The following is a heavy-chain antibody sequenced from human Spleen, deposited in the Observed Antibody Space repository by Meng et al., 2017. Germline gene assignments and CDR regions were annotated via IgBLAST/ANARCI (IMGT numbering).Heavy chain of an antibody. Sequence: GESLKISCAASGFTFSSYEMNWVRQAPGKGLEWVSYISSSGSTIYYADSVKGRFTISRDNAKNSLYLQMNSLRAEDTAVYYCARQEGDSSSWYNEIASDFYYWGQGTLVTVSS. CDR1: GFTFSSYE. D-gene: IGHD6-13*01. CDR3: ARQEGDSSSWYNEIASDFYY. J-gene: IGHJ4*02. CDR2: ISSSGSTI. V-gene: IGHV3-48*03.